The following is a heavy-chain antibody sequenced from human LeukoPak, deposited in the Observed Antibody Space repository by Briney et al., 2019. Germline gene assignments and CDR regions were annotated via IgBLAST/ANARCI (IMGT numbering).Heavy chain of an antibody. J-gene: IGHJ4*02. V-gene: IGHV3-23*01. CDR1: DFTFDFYW. CDR3: AKERDYVLGY. D-gene: IGHD4-17*01. CDR2: ISGSGGST. Sequence: PGGSLRLSCVASDFTFDFYWMTWVRQAPGKGLEWVSAISGSGGSTYYADSVKGRFTISRDNSKNTLYLQMNSLRAEDTAVYYCAKERDYVLGYWGQGTRVTVSS.